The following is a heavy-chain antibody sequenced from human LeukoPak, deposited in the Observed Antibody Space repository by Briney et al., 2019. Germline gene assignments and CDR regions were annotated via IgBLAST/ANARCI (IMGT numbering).Heavy chain of an antibody. D-gene: IGHD6-19*01. J-gene: IGHJ4*02. Sequence: PGGSLRLSCAASGFTFSSYAMSWVRQAPGKGLEWVSAISGSGVSTYYADSVKGRFTISRDNSKNTPYLQMNRLRAEDTAVYCCAKDYGSDRHCYDYWGQGTLVTVSS. CDR2: ISGSGVST. CDR3: AKDYGSDRHCYDY. V-gene: IGHV3-23*01. CDR1: GFTFSSYA.